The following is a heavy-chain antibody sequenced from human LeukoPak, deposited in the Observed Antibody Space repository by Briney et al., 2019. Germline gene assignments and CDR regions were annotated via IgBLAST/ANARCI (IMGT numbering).Heavy chain of an antibody. V-gene: IGHV3-30-3*01. D-gene: IGHD2-15*01. J-gene: IGHJ4*02. CDR3: ARDHCSGCSCYSYFDY. CDR1: GLTFSSYA. CDR2: ISYDGSNK. Sequence: AGGSLRLSCAASGLTFSSYAMHWVRQAPGKGLEWVAVISYDGSNKYYADSVKGRFTSSRHNSKNTLYLQMNSLRTEDTAVYYCARDHCSGCSCYSYFDYWGQGTLVTVSS.